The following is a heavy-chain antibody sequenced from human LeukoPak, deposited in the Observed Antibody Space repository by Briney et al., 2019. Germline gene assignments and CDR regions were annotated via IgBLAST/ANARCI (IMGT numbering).Heavy chain of an antibody. CDR3: ARELLWFGELFSAAFDY. Sequence: ASVKVSCKASGYTFTSYAMNWVRQAPGQGLEWMGWINTNTGNPTYAQGFTGRFVFSLDTSVSTAYLQISSLKAEDTAVYYCARELLWFGELFSAAFDYWGQGTLVTVSS. J-gene: IGHJ4*02. V-gene: IGHV7-4-1*02. CDR1: GYTFTSYA. D-gene: IGHD3-10*01. CDR2: INTNTGNP.